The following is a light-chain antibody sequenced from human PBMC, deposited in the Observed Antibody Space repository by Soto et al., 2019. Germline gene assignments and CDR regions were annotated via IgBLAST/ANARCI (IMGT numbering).Light chain of an antibody. CDR1: SSDVGGYKY. Sequence: QSVLTQPASVSGSPGQSITISCTGTSSDVGGYKYVSWYQHHPDKGPKLMLYDVSNRPSGVSNRFSGSKSGNTASLTISGLQAEDEADYYCSSYTSSTTYVFGTGTKVTVL. J-gene: IGLJ1*01. CDR2: DVS. V-gene: IGLV2-14*01. CDR3: SSYTSSTTYV.